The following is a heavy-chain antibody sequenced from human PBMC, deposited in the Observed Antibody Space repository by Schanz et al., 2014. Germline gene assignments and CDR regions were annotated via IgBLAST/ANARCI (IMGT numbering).Heavy chain of an antibody. D-gene: IGHD1-26*01. CDR1: GFTFSRSG. Sequence: QVQLVESGGGLVQPGGSLRLSCAASGFTFSRSGMHWVRQAPGKGLEWVAIIWFDGSKKYYADAVKGRFAISRDDAKNSQNRQRNSLSAEDTAVKYGASRRWDTLYVGYDFDYWGQGTLVTVSS. CDR3: ASRRWDTLYVGYDFDY. CDR2: IWFDGSKK. V-gene: IGHV3-33*03. J-gene: IGHJ4*02.